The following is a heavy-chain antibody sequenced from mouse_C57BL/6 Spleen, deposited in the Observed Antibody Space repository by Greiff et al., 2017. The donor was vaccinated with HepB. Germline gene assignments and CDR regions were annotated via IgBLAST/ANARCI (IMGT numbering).Heavy chain of an antibody. J-gene: IGHJ1*03. Sequence: QVQLQQSGAELVRPGASVKLSCKASGYTFTDYYINWVKQRPGQGLEWIARIYPGSGNTYYNEKFKGKATLTAEKSSSTAYMQLSSLTSEDSAVYFCARAGNWYFDVWGTGTTVTVSS. V-gene: IGHV1-76*01. CDR2: IYPGSGNT. CDR3: ARAGNWYFDV. CDR1: GYTFTDYY. D-gene: IGHD4-1*01.